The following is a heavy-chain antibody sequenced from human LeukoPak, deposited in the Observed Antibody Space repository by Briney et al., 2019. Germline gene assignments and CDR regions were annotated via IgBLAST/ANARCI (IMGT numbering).Heavy chain of an antibody. J-gene: IGHJ6*03. D-gene: IGHD3-3*01. CDR2: IYYSGST. V-gene: IGHV4-30-4*01. CDR3: ARGIMVFGVAKGYMDV. CDR1: GGSISSGDYY. Sequence: SETLSLTCTVSGGSISSGDYYWSWIRQPPGKGLEWIGYIYYSGSTYYNPSLKSRVTISVDTSKNQFSLKLTSVTAADTAVYYCARGIMVFGVAKGYMDVWGKGTTVTVSS.